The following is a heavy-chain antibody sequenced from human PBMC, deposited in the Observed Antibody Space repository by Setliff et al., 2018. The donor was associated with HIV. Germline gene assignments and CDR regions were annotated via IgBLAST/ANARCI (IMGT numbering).Heavy chain of an antibody. D-gene: IGHD2-2*01. Sequence: KSSETLSLTCTVSGGSISSYYWSWIRQPAGKGLEWIGRIYTSGSTNYNPSLKSRVTMSVDTSKNQFSLKLSSVTAADTAVYYCASPIFYTDQGDLWGQGTLVTVSS. CDR3: ASPIFYTDQGDL. CDR1: GGSISSYY. CDR2: IYTSGST. J-gene: IGHJ5*02. V-gene: IGHV4-4*07.